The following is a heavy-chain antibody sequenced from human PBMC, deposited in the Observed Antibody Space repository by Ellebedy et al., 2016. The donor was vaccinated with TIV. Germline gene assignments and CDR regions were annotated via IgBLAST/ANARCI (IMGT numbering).Heavy chain of an antibody. Sequence: PGGSLRLSCAASGFTFSNYAMSWVRQAPGKGLEWVSAVGGGDDRTFYADAVKGRFTISRDNTRNSLYLQMNSLRADDTAVYYCTKDGSGTMNFWGQGTLVTVSS. CDR2: VGGGDDRT. CDR1: GFTFSNYA. J-gene: IGHJ4*02. D-gene: IGHD1-1*01. CDR3: TKDGSGTMNF. V-gene: IGHV3-23*01.